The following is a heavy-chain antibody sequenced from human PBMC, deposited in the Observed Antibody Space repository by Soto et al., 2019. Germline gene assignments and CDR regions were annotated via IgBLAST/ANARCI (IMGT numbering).Heavy chain of an antibody. CDR1: GFIFRSYG. CDR2: ISDSGSRR. J-gene: IGHJ5*02. D-gene: IGHD6-19*01. Sequence: PGGSLRLSCAASGFIFRSYGMIWVRQAPGKGLEWVSVISDSGSRRYYADFVEGRFTISRDNSGNTLYLQMNSLRAEDTAVYYCAKDSYSSGQNWFDPWGQGT. V-gene: IGHV3-23*01. CDR3: AKDSYSSGQNWFDP.